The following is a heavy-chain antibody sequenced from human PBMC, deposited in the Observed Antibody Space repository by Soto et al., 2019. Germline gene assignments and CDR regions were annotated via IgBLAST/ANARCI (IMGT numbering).Heavy chain of an antibody. D-gene: IGHD3-10*01. CDR3: ARETLKVCGSGSYYAWFXP. CDR1: GGSIISYY. J-gene: IGHJ5*02. CDR2: IHYSGST. Sequence: SETLSLTCTVSGGSIISYYWSWIRQPPGKGLEWIGYIHYSGSTNYNPSLKSRVTISVDTSKNQFSLKLSSVTAADTAGYYCARETLKVCGSGSYYAWFXPWGQGTLVXVSS. V-gene: IGHV4-59*01.